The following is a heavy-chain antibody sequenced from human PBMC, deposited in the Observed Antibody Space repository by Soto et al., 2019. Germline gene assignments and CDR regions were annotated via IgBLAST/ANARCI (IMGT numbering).Heavy chain of an antibody. D-gene: IGHD3-10*01. CDR1: GGSISSSSYH. CDR2: IYYSGST. Sequence: LETLSLTCTVSGGSISSSSYHWGWIRQPPGKGLEWIGSIYYSGSTYYNPSLKSRVTISVDTSKNQFSLKLSSVTAADTAVYYCATYRTYGSGLFFNWFDPWGQGTLVTVSS. CDR3: ATYRTYGSGLFFNWFDP. V-gene: IGHV4-39*01. J-gene: IGHJ5*02.